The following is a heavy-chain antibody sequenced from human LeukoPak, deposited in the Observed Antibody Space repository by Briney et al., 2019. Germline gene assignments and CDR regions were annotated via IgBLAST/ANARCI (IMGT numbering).Heavy chain of an antibody. CDR2: IYYSGST. J-gene: IGHJ4*02. D-gene: IGHD5-18*01. Sequence: KSSETLSLTCTVSGGSISSSSYYWSWIRQPPGKGLEWIGYIYYSGSTNYNPSLKSRVTISVDTSKNQFSLKLSSVTAADTAVYYCARTSDVDTAMVFDYWGQGTLVTVSS. CDR1: GGSISSSSYY. CDR3: ARTSDVDTAMVFDY. V-gene: IGHV4-61*01.